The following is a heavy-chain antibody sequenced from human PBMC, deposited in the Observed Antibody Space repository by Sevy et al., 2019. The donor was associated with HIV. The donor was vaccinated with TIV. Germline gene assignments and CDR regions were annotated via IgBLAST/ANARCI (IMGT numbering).Heavy chain of an antibody. J-gene: IGHJ4*02. V-gene: IGHV3-30*04. CDR1: GFTFSSYA. CDR2: ISYDGSNK. D-gene: IGHD2-15*01. CDR3: ARDDIVARDYFDY. Sequence: GGSLRLSCAASGFTFSSYAMHWVRQAPGKGLEWVAVISYDGSNKYYADSVKGRFTISRDNAKNSLYLHMNSLRAEDTAVYYCARDDIVARDYFDYWGQGTLVTVSS.